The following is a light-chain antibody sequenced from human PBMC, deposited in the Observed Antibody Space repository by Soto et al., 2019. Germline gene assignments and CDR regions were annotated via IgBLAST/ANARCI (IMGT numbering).Light chain of an antibody. CDR3: QLYGSSPPRYT. V-gene: IGKV3-20*01. Sequence: EIVLTQSPGTLYLSPGERATLSCRASQSVSSNYLAWYQQKRGQAPRLLIYAASARATGIPDRFSGSGSGPDFAINLSRREPEDFALYFWQLYGSSPPRYTFGQGTKLEIK. CDR1: QSVSSNY. CDR2: AAS. J-gene: IGKJ2*01.